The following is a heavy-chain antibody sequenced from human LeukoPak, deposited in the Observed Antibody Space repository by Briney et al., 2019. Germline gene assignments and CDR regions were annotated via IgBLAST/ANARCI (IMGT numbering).Heavy chain of an antibody. CDR2: IYHSGST. V-gene: IGHV4-4*02. J-gene: IGHJ4*02. Sequence: PSETLSLTCAVSGASINNNNWWSWVRQSPGKGLEWIGEIYHSGSTNYNPSLKSRVTMSIDTSKNQFSLNLSSVTAADTAVYFCARGSRRSYFDYWGPGALVLVSS. CDR3: ARGSRRSYFDY. CDR1: GASINNNNW.